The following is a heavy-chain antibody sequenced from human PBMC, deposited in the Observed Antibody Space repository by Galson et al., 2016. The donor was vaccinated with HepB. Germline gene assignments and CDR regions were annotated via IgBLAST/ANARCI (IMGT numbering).Heavy chain of an antibody. CDR3: ARDTMVRGAKMDY. D-gene: IGHD3-10*01. Sequence: SVKVSCKASGDTFSTCAISWVRQTPGQGPEWMGGIIPIFGTTNYAQRFQGRVMITADESTSTAYMELSSLRSEDTAVYYCARDTMVRGAKMDYWGQGTLVTVSS. CDR1: GDTFSTCA. V-gene: IGHV1-69*13. CDR2: IIPIFGTT. J-gene: IGHJ4*02.